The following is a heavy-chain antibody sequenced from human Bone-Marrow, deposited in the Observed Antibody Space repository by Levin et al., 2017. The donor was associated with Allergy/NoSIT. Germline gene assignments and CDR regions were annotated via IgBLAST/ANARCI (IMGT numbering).Heavy chain of an antibody. CDR1: GDSVSSNSAA. CDR2: TYYRSKWYN. D-gene: IGHD6-19*01. CDR3: ARDQGIAVAGTGWYFDR. J-gene: IGHJ2*01. V-gene: IGHV6-1*01. Sequence: SQTLSLPCAISGDSVSSNSAAWNWIRQSPSRGLEWLGRTYYRSKWYNDYAVSVKSRITINPDTSKNQFSLQLNSVTPEDTAVYYCARDQGIAVAGTGWYFDRWGRGTLVTVSS.